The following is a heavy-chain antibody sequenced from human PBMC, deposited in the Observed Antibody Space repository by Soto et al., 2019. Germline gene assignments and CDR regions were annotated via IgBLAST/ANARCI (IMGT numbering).Heavy chain of an antibody. Sequence: PGESLKISCVTSGFTFSDYGFHWVRQAPGKGLDWVAMISFDGNKINYAESVKGRFTISRNNAKNSLYLQMNSLRAEDTAVYYCARGQYCSSTSCFYGMDVWGQGTTVTVSS. CDR1: GFTFSDYG. CDR3: ARGQYCSSTSCFYGMDV. D-gene: IGHD2-2*01. V-gene: IGHV3-33*05. J-gene: IGHJ6*02. CDR2: ISFDGNKI.